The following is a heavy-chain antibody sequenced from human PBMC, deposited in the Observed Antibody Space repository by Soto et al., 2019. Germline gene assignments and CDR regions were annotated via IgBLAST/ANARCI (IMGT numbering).Heavy chain of an antibody. CDR2: ISAYNGNT. J-gene: IGHJ6*02. D-gene: IGHD4-17*01. CDR1: GYTFTSYG. V-gene: IGHV1-18*01. CDR3: ARDREGLYGDYFYYYYGMDV. Sequence: ASVKVSCKASGYTFTSYGISWVRQAPGQGLEWMGWISAYNGNTNYAQKLQGRVTMTPDTSTSTAYMELRSLRSDDTAVYYCARDREGLYGDYFYYYYGMDVWGQGTTVTVSS.